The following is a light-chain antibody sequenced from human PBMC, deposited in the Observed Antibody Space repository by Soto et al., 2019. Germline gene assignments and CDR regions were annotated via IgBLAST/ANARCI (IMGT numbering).Light chain of an antibody. CDR3: QQYGTSPPRT. J-gene: IGKJ1*01. V-gene: IGKV3-20*01. Sequence: EIVLTQSPGTLSLSPGERATLSCRASQSVSSSYLAWYQQKPGQAPRLLIYGASTRATGIPDRFSGSGSGTDFPLTISRLEPEDFAVYYCQQYGTSPPRTFGQGTKVKSN. CDR2: GAS. CDR1: QSVSSSY.